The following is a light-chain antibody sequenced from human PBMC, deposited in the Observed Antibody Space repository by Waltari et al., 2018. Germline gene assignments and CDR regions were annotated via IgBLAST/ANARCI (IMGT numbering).Light chain of an antibody. CDR1: SLRSYY. V-gene: IGLV3-19*01. CDR3: NSRDSSGNHRYV. CDR2: GQT. J-gene: IGLJ1*01. Sequence: SSELTQDPAVSVALGQTVRITCQGDSLRSYYASWYQQKPGQAPVLVIYGQTNRPSGIPARFSGSSSGNTASLTITGAQAEDEADYYCNSRDSSGNHRYVFGTGTKVTVL.